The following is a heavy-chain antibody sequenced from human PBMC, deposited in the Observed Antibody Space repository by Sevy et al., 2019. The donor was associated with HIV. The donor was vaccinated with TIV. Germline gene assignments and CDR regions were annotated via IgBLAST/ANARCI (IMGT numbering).Heavy chain of an antibody. V-gene: IGHV3-7*01. J-gene: IGHJ4*02. CDR3: ARERPEEDKSGAKFDY. D-gene: IGHD3-10*01. CDR1: GFNFRSYW. Sequence: GGSLRLSCEVSGFNFRSYWMSWVRQAPGKGLEWVANINHDGREQYYLDSVKGRFTVSRDNGKNSLYLQMTSLRVDDAALYYCARERPEEDKSGAKFDYWGRGTLVTVSS. CDR2: INHDGREQ.